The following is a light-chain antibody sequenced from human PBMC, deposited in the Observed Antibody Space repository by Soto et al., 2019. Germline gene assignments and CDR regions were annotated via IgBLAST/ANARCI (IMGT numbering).Light chain of an antibody. J-gene: IGKJ1*01. CDR3: QQRSNWPRT. CDR2: DAS. Sequence: EIVLTQSPATLSLSPGERATLSCRASQSVNSYLAWYLQKPGQAPRLLIYDASNRATGIPARFSGSGSGTDFTLTISSLEPEDYALYYCQQRSNWPRTFGQGTKVEIK. V-gene: IGKV3-11*01. CDR1: QSVNSY.